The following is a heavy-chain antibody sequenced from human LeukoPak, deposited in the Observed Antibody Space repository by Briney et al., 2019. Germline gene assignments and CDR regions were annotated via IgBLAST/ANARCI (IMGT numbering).Heavy chain of an antibody. CDR1: GGSFSSYY. V-gene: IGHV4-4*07. Sequence: SETLSLTCTVSGGSFSSYYWTWIRQPAGKGLEWIGRTYNSGTTNYSPSLESRVTMSLDTSKNRFSLSLSSVTAADTAVYYCARDRLGATGHWRIDVWGRGTLVTVSS. CDR2: TYNSGTT. CDR3: ARDRLGATGHWRIDV. J-gene: IGHJ2*01. D-gene: IGHD1-26*01.